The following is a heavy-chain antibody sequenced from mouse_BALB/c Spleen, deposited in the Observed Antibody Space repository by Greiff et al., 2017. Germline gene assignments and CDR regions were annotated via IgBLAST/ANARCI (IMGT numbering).Heavy chain of an antibody. V-gene: IGHV2-9*02. CDR2: IWAGGST. J-gene: IGHJ4*01. D-gene: IGHD1-1*01. Sequence: VQLQQSGPGLVAPSQSLSITCTVSGFSLTSYGVHWVRQPPGKGLEWLGVIWAGGSTNYNSALMSRLSISKDNSKSQVFLKMNSLQTDDTAMYYCARDRYYVSSYYYAMDYWGQGTSVTVSS. CDR1: GFSLTSYG. CDR3: ARDRYYVSSYYYAMDY.